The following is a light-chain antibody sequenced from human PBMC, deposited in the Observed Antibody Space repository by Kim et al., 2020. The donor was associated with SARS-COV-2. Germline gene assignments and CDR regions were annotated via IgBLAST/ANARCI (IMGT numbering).Light chain of an antibody. V-gene: IGLV3-21*04. CDR2: YDS. CDR3: RVWDSSSDHRVV. J-gene: IGLJ2*01. Sequence: SYELTQPPSVSVAPGKTARVSCGGNSIGSKSVHWYQQKSGQAPVLVIYYDSDRHSGIPERFSGSNSGNTATLTISRVEAGDEAVYFCRVWDSSSDHRVVFGGGTQLTVL. CDR1: SIGSKS.